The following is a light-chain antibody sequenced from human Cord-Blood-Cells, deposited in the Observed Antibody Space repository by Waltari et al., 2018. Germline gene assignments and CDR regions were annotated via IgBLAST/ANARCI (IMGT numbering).Light chain of an antibody. CDR2: SNN. CDR1: SSNTGSNT. CDR3: AAWDDSLNGPV. Sequence: QSVLTQPPSASGTPGQRVTISCSGSSSNTGSNTVNWYQQLPGTAPKLLTYSNNRRPSGVPDRFSGSKSGTSASLAIGGLQSEDEADYYCAAWDDSLNGPVFGGGTKLTVL. V-gene: IGLV1-44*01. J-gene: IGLJ3*02.